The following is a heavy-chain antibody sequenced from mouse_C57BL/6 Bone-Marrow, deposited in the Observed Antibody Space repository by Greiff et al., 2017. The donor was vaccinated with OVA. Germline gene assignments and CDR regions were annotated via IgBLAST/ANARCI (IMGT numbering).Heavy chain of an antibody. CDR3: ASSYGNYGRWYFDV. D-gene: IGHD2-1*01. J-gene: IGHJ1*03. V-gene: IGHV1-18*01. CDR2: INPNNGGT. CDR1: GYTFTDYN. Sequence: EVKLQQSGPELVKPGASVKIPCKASGYTFTDYNMDWVKQSHGKSLEWIGDINPNNGGTIYNQKFKGKATLTVDKSSSTAYMELRSLTSEDTAVYYCASSYGNYGRWYFDVWGTGTTVTVSS.